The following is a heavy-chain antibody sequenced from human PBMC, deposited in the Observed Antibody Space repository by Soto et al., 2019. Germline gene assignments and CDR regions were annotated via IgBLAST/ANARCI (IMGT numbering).Heavy chain of an antibody. J-gene: IGHJ3*02. Sequence: QVLLVQSGAEMKKPGSSVKVSCKASGGSFSTSSINWVRQAPGQRPEWMANILPIFGTADYAQKFQGRVTITADTSTNTAYMELXSLLSXDTAXYYCARGHXXGGNXDAYDIWGQGTVVTVSS. CDR2: ILPIFGTA. V-gene: IGHV1-69*14. CDR3: ARGHXXGGNXDAYDI. CDR1: GGSFSTSS.